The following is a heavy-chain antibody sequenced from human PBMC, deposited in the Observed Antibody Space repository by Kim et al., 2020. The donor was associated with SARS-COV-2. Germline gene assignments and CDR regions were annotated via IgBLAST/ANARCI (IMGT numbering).Heavy chain of an antibody. CDR3: STSGSRHEPGH. V-gene: IGHV3-23*01. CDR1: GIPFSTYA. CDR2: ISGSGIST. J-gene: IGHJ4*02. Sequence: GGSLRLSCVASGIPFSTYAMTWVRQAPGKGLEWVSSISGSGISTYYADSVKGRLTISRDNSKKILYLQMNSLRAEDTALYYWSTSGSRHEPGHWGQGTLVTVSS. D-gene: IGHD6-13*01.